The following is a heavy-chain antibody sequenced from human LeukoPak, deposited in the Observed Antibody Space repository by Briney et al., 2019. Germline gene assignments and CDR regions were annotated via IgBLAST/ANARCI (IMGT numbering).Heavy chain of an antibody. Sequence: GASVKVSCRASGYTFTGNYMHWVRQAPGQGLEWMGWINPNSGATNYARKFQGRVTMTRDTSISTAYMELSRLTSDDTAVYYCARVGDDYWGQGTLVTVSS. CDR1: GYTFTGNY. V-gene: IGHV1-2*02. D-gene: IGHD4-17*01. CDR3: ARVGDDY. CDR2: INPNSGAT. J-gene: IGHJ4*02.